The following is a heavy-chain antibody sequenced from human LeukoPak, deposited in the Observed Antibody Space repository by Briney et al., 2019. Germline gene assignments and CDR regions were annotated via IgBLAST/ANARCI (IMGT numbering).Heavy chain of an antibody. V-gene: IGHV4-59*01. CDR3: ARDRYYYDSSGSTGWFDP. CDR1: GGSISSYY. Sequence: SETLSLTCTVSGGSISSYYWSWIRQPPGKGLEWIGYIYYSGSTNYNPSLKSRVTISVDTSKNQFSLKLSSETAADTAVYYCARDRYYYDSSGSTGWFDPWGQGTLVTVSS. D-gene: IGHD3-22*01. CDR2: IYYSGST. J-gene: IGHJ5*02.